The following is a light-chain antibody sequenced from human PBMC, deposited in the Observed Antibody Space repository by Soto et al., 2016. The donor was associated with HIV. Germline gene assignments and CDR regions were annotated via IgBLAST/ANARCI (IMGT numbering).Light chain of an antibody. CDR1: QSINSW. V-gene: IGKV1-5*03. CDR2: KAS. J-gene: IGKJ4*01. Sequence: DIQMTQSPSSLSASGGDRVTITCRASQSINSWLAWYQQKPGKAPNQLIYKASSLESGVPSRFSGSRSGTEFTLTISSLQPDDFATYYCQQSYSAPQTFGGGTKVEIK. CDR3: QQSYSAPQT.